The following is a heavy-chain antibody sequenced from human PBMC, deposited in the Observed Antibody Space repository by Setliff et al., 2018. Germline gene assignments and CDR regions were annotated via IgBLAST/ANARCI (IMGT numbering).Heavy chain of an antibody. CDR3: AGRPQNTPMGPCDY. Sequence: NPSETLSLTCTVSPGSISRHYWSWFRQAPGKGLEWIGYRHDNGERDYNPSLGSRVTISVDTSKHQFSLMLTSVTAADTAIYYCAGRPQNTPMGPCDYWGQGTLVTVS. CDR2: RHDNGER. V-gene: IGHV4-59*11. CDR1: PGSISRHY. D-gene: IGHD5-18*01. J-gene: IGHJ4*02.